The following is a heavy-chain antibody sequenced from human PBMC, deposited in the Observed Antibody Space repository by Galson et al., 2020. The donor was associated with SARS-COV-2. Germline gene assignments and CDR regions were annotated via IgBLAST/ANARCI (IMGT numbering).Heavy chain of an antibody. V-gene: IGHV4-61*02. CDR2: IYTSGST. Sequence: SETLSLTCTVSGGSISSGSYYWSWIRQPAGKGLEWIGRIYTSGSTNYNPSLKSRVTISVDTSKNQFSLKLSSVTAADTAVYYCARDRGYDSSGYYWGFDYWVQGTLVTVSS. D-gene: IGHD3-22*01. CDR3: ARDRGYDSSGYYWGFDY. CDR1: GGSISSGSYY. J-gene: IGHJ4*02.